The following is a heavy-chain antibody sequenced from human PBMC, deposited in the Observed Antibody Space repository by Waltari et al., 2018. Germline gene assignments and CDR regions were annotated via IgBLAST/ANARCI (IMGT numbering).Heavy chain of an antibody. CDR3: AREMLPAAIVDYYYGMDV. CDR2: IWDDGRNK. D-gene: IGHD2-2*01. Sequence: QVQLVESGGGVVQPGRSLRLSCAASGFTFSSYGMHWVRQAPGKGLEWVAVIWDDGRNKYYADSLKGRFTISRDNSKNTLYLQMNSLRAEDTAVYYCAREMLPAAIVDYYYGMDVWGQGTTVTVSS. V-gene: IGHV3-33*01. CDR1: GFTFSSYG. J-gene: IGHJ6*02.